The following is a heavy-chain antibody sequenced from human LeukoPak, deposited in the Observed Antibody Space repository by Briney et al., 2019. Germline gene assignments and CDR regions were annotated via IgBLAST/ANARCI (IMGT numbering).Heavy chain of an antibody. CDR2: ISYDGSNK. CDR3: AKGSWFGEL. V-gene: IGHV3-30-3*01. J-gene: IGHJ4*02. CDR1: GFTFSSYA. D-gene: IGHD3-10*01. Sequence: GGSLRLSCAASGFTFSSYAMHWVRQAPGKGLEWVAVISYDGSNKYYADSVKGRFTISRDNSKNTLYLQMNSLRAEDTAVYYCAKGSWFGELWGQGTLVTVSP.